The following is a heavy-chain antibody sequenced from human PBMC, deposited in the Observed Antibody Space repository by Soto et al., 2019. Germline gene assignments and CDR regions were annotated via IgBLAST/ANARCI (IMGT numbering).Heavy chain of an antibody. Sequence: ASVKVSCKASGYTFTSYAMHWVRQAPGQRLEWMGWINAGNGNTKYSQKFQGRVTITRDTSASTAYMELSSLRSEDTAVYYCARDRRQLGHQYDYWGQGTLVTVSS. V-gene: IGHV1-3*01. CDR3: ARDRRQLGHQYDY. CDR1: GYTFTSYA. D-gene: IGHD6-13*01. CDR2: INAGNGNT. J-gene: IGHJ4*02.